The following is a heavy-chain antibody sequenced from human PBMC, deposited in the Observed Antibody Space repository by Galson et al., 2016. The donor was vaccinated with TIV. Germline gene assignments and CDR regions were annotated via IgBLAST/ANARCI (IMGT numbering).Heavy chain of an antibody. J-gene: IGHJ3*02. CDR3: AREVAHVDSVILNADAFDI. CDR2: IIPLLDKT. CDR1: GGIFSGYA. D-gene: IGHD3-16*01. Sequence: SVKVSCKASGGIFSGYAINWVRQAPGQGLEWMGWIIPLLDKTNYVQKFQDRVTITADRSMSTAYMELSSLRSEDTAVYYCAREVAHVDSVILNADAFDIWGQGTKVTVSS. V-gene: IGHV1-69*10.